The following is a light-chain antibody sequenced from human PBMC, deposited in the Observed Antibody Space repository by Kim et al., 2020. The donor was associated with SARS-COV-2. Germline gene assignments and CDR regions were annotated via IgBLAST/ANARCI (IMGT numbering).Light chain of an antibody. CDR2: GAS. V-gene: IGKV3-20*01. CDR1: QSVSSSY. Sequence: PGERATLSCRASQSVSSSYLAWYQQNPGQAPRLLIYGASSRATGIPDRFSGSGSGTDFTLTISRLEPEDFAVYYCQQYGSSPLLTFGGGTKVDIK. J-gene: IGKJ4*01. CDR3: QQYGSSPLLT.